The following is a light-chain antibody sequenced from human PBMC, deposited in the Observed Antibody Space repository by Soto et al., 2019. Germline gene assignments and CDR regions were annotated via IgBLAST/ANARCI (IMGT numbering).Light chain of an antibody. J-gene: IGLJ2*01. V-gene: IGLV1-44*01. CDR2: SNN. CDR3: AAWDDSLNAVV. Sequence: QAVVTQPTSASGTPGQRVTISCSGSSSNIGRNTVNWYQQLPGTAPKVLIYSNNQRPSGVPDRLSGSKSGTSASLAISGLQSEDEADYYCAAWDDSLNAVVFGGGTKVTVL. CDR1: SSNIGRNT.